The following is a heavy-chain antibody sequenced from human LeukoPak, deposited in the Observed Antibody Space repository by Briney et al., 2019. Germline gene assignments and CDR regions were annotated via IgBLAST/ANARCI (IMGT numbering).Heavy chain of an antibody. Sequence: ASVKVSCKASGYTFTGFYMYWVRQAPGQGLEWMGWINPNSGDTNYVQEFQGRVTMTRDTSISTAYMELSRLRSEDTAVNYCATHPQAHYDILTGSHWAWGQGTLVTVSS. CDR1: GYTFTGFY. CDR3: ATHPQAHYDILTGSHWA. D-gene: IGHD3-9*01. V-gene: IGHV1-2*02. CDR2: INPNSGDT. J-gene: IGHJ5*02.